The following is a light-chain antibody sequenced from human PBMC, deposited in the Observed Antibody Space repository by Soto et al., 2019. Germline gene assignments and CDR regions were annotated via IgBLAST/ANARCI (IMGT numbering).Light chain of an antibody. V-gene: IGLV2-11*01. CDR1: SSDVGGYNF. J-gene: IGLJ3*02. CDR3: CSYAGSFTLV. Sequence: QSALTQPSSVSGSPGQSVTISCTGTSSDVGGYNFVSWYQHHPGKAPILIIYDVSKRPSGVPDRFSGSKSGNTASLTISGLQADDEADYYCCSYAGSFTLVFGGGTKLTVL. CDR2: DVS.